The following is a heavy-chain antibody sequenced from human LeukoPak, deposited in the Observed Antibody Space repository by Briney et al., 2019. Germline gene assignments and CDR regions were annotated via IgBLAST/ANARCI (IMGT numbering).Heavy chain of an antibody. Sequence: GGSLRLSCVASGFIFSNHWMHWVGQAPGKGLVWVSRINSDGSETNYPDSVKGRFTISRDNAKNTLYLQINRLRAADTAVYYCARSGYFTSHYDSSGYHWFDPWGQGTLVTVSS. CDR1: GFIFSNHW. V-gene: IGHV3-74*01. D-gene: IGHD3-22*01. CDR2: INSDGSET. J-gene: IGHJ5*02. CDR3: ARSGYFTSHYDSSGYHWFDP.